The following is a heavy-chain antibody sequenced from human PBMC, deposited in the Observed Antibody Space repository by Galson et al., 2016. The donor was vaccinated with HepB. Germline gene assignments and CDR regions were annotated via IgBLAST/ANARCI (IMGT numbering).Heavy chain of an antibody. J-gene: IGHJ6*02. Sequence: SLRLSCAASGFIFSSDWMHWVRQVPGKGLVRVSRISPDGTTTIYADSVKGRFTISRDNGKNTLYLKMNSLRVEDTAVYFYARELGAYQPYYYGMDVWGQGTTVTVSS. CDR3: ARELGAYQPYYYGMDV. V-gene: IGHV3-74*01. CDR2: ISPDGTTT. CDR1: GFIFSSDW.